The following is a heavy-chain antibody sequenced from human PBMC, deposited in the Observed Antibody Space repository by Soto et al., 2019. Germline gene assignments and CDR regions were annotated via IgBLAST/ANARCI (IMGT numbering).Heavy chain of an antibody. CDR2: IMPGSSHI. CDR3: AIETVGAPSVHVFDI. J-gene: IGHJ3*02. CDR1: GFTFSIYS. D-gene: IGHD1-26*01. V-gene: IGHV3-48*01. Sequence: EVQLVESGGGLVQPGGSLRLTCAASGFTFSIYSMNWVRQAPGKGLEWVSYIMPGSSHIFYADSVKGRFTISRDNAKKSLYLQRNSLRAEDTAVYYCAIETVGAPSVHVFDIWCQGTMVTVSS.